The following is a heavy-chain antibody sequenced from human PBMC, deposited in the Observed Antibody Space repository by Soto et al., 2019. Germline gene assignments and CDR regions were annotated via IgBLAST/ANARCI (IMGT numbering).Heavy chain of an antibody. Sequence: EVQLLESGGGLVQPGGSLRLSRAASGFTFSTYVMTWVRQAPGKGLEWVSAISASGGDTYYADSVKGRSTISRDNSKNTLYLQMNSLRVEDTAIYYCAKGGWLDDYGAKGTLVTVSA. CDR3: AKGGWLDDY. V-gene: IGHV3-23*01. CDR1: GFTFSTYV. D-gene: IGHD6-19*01. J-gene: IGHJ4*02. CDR2: ISASGGDT.